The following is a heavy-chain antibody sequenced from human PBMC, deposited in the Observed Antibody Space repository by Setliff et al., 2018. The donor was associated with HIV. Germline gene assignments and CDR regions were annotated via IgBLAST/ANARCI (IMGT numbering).Heavy chain of an antibody. CDR1: GGSISSYY. V-gene: IGHV4-4*07. CDR3: ARVLLTSYYKGAFDI. Sequence: SETLSLTCTVSGGSISSYYWSWIRQPAGKGLGWIGRIYTSGSTNYNPSLKSRVTMSVDTSKNQFSLKLSSVTAADTAVYYCARVLLTSYYKGAFDIWGQGTMVTVSS. CDR2: IYTSGST. J-gene: IGHJ3*02. D-gene: IGHD3-9*01.